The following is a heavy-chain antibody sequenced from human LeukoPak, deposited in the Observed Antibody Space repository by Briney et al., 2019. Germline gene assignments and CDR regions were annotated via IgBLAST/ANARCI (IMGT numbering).Heavy chain of an antibody. CDR3: ARHLGTSSDH. CDR2: INSDGSST. Sequence: GGSLRLSCAASGFTFSGYWMYWVRQAPGKGLVWVSLINSDGSSTNYADSVKGRFTISRDNAKNTLYLQVNSLRADDTAVYYCARHLGTSSDHRGQGTLVTVSS. J-gene: IGHJ4*02. V-gene: IGHV3-74*01. CDR1: GFTFSGYW. D-gene: IGHD7-27*01.